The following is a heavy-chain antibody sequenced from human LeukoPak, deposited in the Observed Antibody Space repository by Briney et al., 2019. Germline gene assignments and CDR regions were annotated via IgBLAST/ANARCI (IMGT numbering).Heavy chain of an antibody. CDR1: GYTFTGYY. CDR2: INPNSGGT. V-gene: IGHV1-2*02. J-gene: IGHJ4*02. CDR3: ARDPPYSSGWYTGVYYFDC. Sequence: ASVKVSCKASGYTFTGYYMRWVRQAPGQGLEWMGWINPNSGGTNYAQKFQGRVTMTRDTSISTAYMELSRLRSDDTAVYYCARDPPYSSGWYTGVYYFDCWGQGTLVTVSS. D-gene: IGHD6-19*01.